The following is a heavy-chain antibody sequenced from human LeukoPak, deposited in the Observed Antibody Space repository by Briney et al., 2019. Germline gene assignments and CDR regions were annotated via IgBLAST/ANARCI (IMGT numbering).Heavy chain of an antibody. CDR3: ARGRLTYYYDSSGFQYSHTQGRTLYYFDY. Sequence: PSETLSLTCAVYGGSFSGYYWSWIRQPPGKGLEWIGEINHSGSTNYNPSLKSRVTISVDTSKNQFSLKLSSVTAADTAVYYCARGRLTYYYDSSGFQYSHTQGRTLYYFDYWGQGTLVTVSS. D-gene: IGHD3-22*01. V-gene: IGHV4-34*01. CDR1: GGSFSGYY. CDR2: INHSGST. J-gene: IGHJ4*02.